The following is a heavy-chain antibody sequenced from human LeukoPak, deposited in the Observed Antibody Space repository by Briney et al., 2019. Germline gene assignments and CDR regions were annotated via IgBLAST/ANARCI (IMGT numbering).Heavy chain of an antibody. CDR1: AFTFSTCT. J-gene: IGHJ5*02. V-gene: IGHV3-21*01. D-gene: IGHD3-3*01. CDR3: ARPVPYYDFWSGENRFDP. CDR2: ISSSSSHI. Sequence: PGGSLRLSCAASAFTFSTCTMNWVRQAPGKGLEWVSSISSSSSHIYYADSVKGRFTISRDNAKNSLYLQMNSLRAEDTAVYYCARPVPYYDFWSGENRFDPWGQGTLVTVSS.